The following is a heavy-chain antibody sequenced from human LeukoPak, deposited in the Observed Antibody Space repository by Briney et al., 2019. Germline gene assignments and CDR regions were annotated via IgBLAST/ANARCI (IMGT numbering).Heavy chain of an antibody. CDR2: ISSSGSTI. CDR1: GFTFSSYE. D-gene: IGHD3-10*02. V-gene: IGHV3-48*03. Sequence: GGSLRLSCAASGFTFSSYEMNWVRKAPGKGLERVSYISSSGSTIYYADSVKGRFTISRDNAKNSLYLQMNSLRAEDTAGYYCAELGTMIGGVWGKGTTVTISS. CDR3: AELGTMIGGV. J-gene: IGHJ6*04.